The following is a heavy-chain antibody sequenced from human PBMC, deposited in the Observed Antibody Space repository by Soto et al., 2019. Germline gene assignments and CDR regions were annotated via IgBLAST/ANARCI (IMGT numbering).Heavy chain of an antibody. D-gene: IGHD3-10*01. J-gene: IGHJ6*02. CDR2: IYYSGST. CDR3: AGLSVLLWFGELSSRYGMDV. CDR1: GGSISSGGYY. Sequence: SETLSLTCTVSGGSISSGGYYWSWIRQHPGKGLEWIGYIYYSGSTYYNPSLKSRVTISVDTSKNQFSLELSSVTAADTAVYYCAGLSVLLWFGELSSRYGMDVWGQGTTVTVSS. V-gene: IGHV4-31*03.